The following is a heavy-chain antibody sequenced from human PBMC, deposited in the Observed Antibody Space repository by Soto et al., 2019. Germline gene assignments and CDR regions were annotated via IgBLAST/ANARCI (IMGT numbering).Heavy chain of an antibody. CDR2: ISTYNGDT. D-gene: IGHD2-15*01. Sequence: QVQLVQSGAEVKKPGASVKVSCKASGYSFTTYGIVWVRQAPGQGLEWMGWISTYNGDTDYAQNLQGRVIMTTDTSTTTAYMELRSLRSDDTAVYYCAREGSRPYYYYGMDVWGQGTTVSVSS. CDR3: AREGSRPYYYYGMDV. V-gene: IGHV1-18*01. J-gene: IGHJ6*02. CDR1: GYSFTTYG.